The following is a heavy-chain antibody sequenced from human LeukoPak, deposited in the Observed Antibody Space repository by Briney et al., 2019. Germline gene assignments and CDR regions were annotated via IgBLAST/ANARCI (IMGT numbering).Heavy chain of an antibody. Sequence: ESGPTLVNPTQTLTLTCTFSGFSLSTSGVGVGWIRQPPGKALEWLALIYWNDDKRYSPSLKSRLTITKDTSKNQVVLTMTNMDPVDTATYYCAQLRRDSYNSPFDYWGQGTLVTVSS. D-gene: IGHD5-24*01. V-gene: IGHV2-5*01. CDR3: AQLRRDSYNSPFDY. CDR2: IYWNDDK. CDR1: GFSLSTSGVG. J-gene: IGHJ4*02.